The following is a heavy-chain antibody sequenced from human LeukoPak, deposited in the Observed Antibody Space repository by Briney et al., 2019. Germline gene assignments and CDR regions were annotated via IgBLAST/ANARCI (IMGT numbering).Heavy chain of an antibody. D-gene: IGHD3-10*01. J-gene: IGHJ4*02. CDR1: GFTFSDAW. CDR2: IKTKTEGGTT. V-gene: IGHV3-15*01. CDR3: AFYGSGSHDY. Sequence: GGSLRLSSAASGFTFSDAWMNWVRQAPGKGLEWVGRIKTKTEGGTTDYAAPVKGRFTISRDDSKNRVYLQMNSLKTEDTAVYYCAFYGSGSHDYWGQGSLVTVSS.